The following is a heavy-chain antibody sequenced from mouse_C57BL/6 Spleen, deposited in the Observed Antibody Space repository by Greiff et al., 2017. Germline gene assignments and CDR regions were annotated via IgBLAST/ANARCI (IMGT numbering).Heavy chain of an antibody. V-gene: IGHV5-4*01. Sequence: VQLKESGGGLVKPGGSLKLSCAASGFTFSSYAMSWVRQTPEKRLEWVATISDGGSYTYYPDNVKGRFTISRDNAKNNLYLQMSHLKSEDTAMYYCARRDGTFDYWGQGTTLTVSS. J-gene: IGHJ2*01. CDR1: GFTFSSYA. D-gene: IGHD2-1*01. CDR3: ARRDGTFDY. CDR2: ISDGGSYT.